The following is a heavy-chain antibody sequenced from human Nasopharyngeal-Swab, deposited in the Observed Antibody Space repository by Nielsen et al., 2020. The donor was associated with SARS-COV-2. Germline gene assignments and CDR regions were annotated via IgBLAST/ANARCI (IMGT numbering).Heavy chain of an antibody. CDR3: ASVPTPYYYGMDV. J-gene: IGHJ6*02. CDR1: GFSLSDYW. Sequence: GESLKISCAASGFSLSDYWMSWVRQAPGKGLEWVSYISSSGSTIYYADSVKGRFTISRDNAKNSLYLQMNSLRAEDTAVYYCASVPTPYYYGMDVWGQGTTVTVSS. V-gene: IGHV3-11*04. CDR2: ISSSGSTI.